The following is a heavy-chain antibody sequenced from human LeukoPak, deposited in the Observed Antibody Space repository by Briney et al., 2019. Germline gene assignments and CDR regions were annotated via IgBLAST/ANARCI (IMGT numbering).Heavy chain of an antibody. CDR2: INPNSGGT. CDR3: ARVLGGSYFFDY. Sequence: ASVTVSCKASGYTFTGYYMHWVRQAPGKGLEWMGWINPNSGGTDYAQKFQGRVTMTRDTSISTAYMELSRLRSDDTAVYYCARVLGGSYFFDYWGQGTLVTVSS. D-gene: IGHD1-26*01. J-gene: IGHJ4*02. CDR1: GYTFTGYY. V-gene: IGHV1-2*02.